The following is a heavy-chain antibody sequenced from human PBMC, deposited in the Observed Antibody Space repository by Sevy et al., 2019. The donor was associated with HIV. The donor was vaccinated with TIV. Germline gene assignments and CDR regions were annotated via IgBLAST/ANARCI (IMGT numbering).Heavy chain of an antibody. J-gene: IGHJ3*02. D-gene: IGHD2-2*02. CDR2: ISSSSSYI. CDR1: GFTFSSYS. CDR3: ARDFIVVVPAAIPHAFDI. V-gene: IGHV3-21*01. Sequence: RGSLRLSCAASGFTFSSYSMNWVRQAPGKGLEWVSSISSSSSYIYYADSVKGRFTISRDNAKNSLYLQMNSLRAEDTAVYYCARDFIVVVPAAIPHAFDIWGQGTMVTVSS.